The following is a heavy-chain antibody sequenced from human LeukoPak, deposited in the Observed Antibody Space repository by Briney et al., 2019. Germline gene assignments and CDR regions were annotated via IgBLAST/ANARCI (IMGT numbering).Heavy chain of an antibody. CDR3: AKGLGKYCNGGSCYPDS. D-gene: IGHD2-15*01. CDR2: INSDGSST. J-gene: IGHJ4*02. V-gene: IGHV3-74*01. CDR1: GFTFSNYG. Sequence: PGGTQRLSCAASGFTFSNYGMNWVRQAPGKGLVWISRINSDGSSTSYADSVKGRFTISRDNSKNTLYLQMNSLRAEDTAVYYCAKGLGKYCNGGSCYPDSWGQGTLVTVSS.